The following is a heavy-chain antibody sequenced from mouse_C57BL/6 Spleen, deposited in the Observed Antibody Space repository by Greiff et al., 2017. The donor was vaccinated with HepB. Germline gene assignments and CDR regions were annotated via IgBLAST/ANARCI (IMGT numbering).Heavy chain of an antibody. Sequence: VQLQESGPELVKPGASVKISCKASGYAFSSSWMNWVKQRPGQGLEWIGRIYPGDGDTNYNGKFKGKATLTADKSSSTAYMQLSSLTSEDSAVYFCARTITTVVAKDGYFDVWGTGTTVTVSS. D-gene: IGHD1-1*01. CDR2: IYPGDGDT. J-gene: IGHJ1*03. CDR3: ARTITTVVAKDGYFDV. CDR1: GYAFSSSW. V-gene: IGHV1-82*01.